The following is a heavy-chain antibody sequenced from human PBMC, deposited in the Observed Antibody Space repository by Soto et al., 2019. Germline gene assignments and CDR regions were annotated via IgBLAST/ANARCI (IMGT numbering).Heavy chain of an antibody. Sequence: SETLSLTCTVSGGSISSYYWSWIRQPPGKGLEWIGYIYYSGSTNYNPSLKSRVTISVDTSKNQFSLKLSSVTAADTAVYYCARDRLPWFDPCGQGTLVTVSS. J-gene: IGHJ5*02. D-gene: IGHD4-17*01. V-gene: IGHV4-59*01. CDR3: ARDRLPWFDP. CDR2: IYYSGST. CDR1: GGSISSYY.